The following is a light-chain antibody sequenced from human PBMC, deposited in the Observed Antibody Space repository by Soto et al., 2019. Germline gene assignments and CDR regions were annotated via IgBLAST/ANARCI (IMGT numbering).Light chain of an antibody. V-gene: IGKV3-20*01. J-gene: IGKJ2*01. CDR1: QSVRNNY. CDR3: QQYGSSPYT. CDR2: GAS. Sequence: EIVLTQSPGTLSLSPGERATLSCRTSQSVRNNYLAWYQQKPGQAPRHLIYGASGRATGIPDRFSGSGSGTDFTLTISRLEPEDFAVYYCQQYGSSPYTFGQGTKLEI.